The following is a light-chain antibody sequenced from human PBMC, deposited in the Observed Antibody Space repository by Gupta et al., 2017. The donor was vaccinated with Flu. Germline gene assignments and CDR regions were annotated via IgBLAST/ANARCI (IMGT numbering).Light chain of an antibody. CDR1: QSLLDMDDGKTY. CDR3: MQRIEVPFT. V-gene: IGKV2-40*01. J-gene: IGKJ2*01. CDR2: TLS. Sequence: VAAQTTISLHVTPAEPASSSCRSSQSLLDMDDGKTYLDWYLQKAGQSPQHRIYTLSHRASGVPARFSGSGSGTDFTLKISRVEPEDVGIYYCMQRIEVPFTFVQGTKLE.